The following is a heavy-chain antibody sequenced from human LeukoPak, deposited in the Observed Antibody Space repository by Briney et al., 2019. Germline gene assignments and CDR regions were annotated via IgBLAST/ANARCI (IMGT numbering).Heavy chain of an antibody. J-gene: IGHJ6*03. CDR1: GYTFTGYY. Sequence: ALVKVSCKASGYTFTGYYMHWVRQAPGQGLEWMGWINPNSGGTNYAEKFQGRVTMTRDTSISTAYMELSRLRSDDTAVYYCARDQDTAMVQYYYYYYMDVWGKGTTVTVSS. CDR3: ARDQDTAMVQYYYYYYMDV. D-gene: IGHD5-18*01. CDR2: INPNSGGT. V-gene: IGHV1-2*02.